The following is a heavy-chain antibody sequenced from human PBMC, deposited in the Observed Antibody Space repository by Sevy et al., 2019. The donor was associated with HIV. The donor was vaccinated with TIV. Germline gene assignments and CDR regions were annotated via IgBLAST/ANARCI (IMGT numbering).Heavy chain of an antibody. J-gene: IGHJ5*02. D-gene: IGHD6-13*01. CDR3: AKGSSWYTWFDP. CDR1: GGSISSNY. Sequence: SETLSLTCTVSGGSISSNYWSWIRQPAGTGLEWIGRIYTNANTNYSPSLKSRVTMSLDTSKNQFSLNLSSVTAADTAVYYCAKGSSWYTWFDPWGQGTLVTVSS. CDR2: IYTNANT. V-gene: IGHV4-4*07.